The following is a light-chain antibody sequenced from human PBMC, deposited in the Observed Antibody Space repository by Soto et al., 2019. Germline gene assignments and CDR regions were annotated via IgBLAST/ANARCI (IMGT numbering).Light chain of an antibody. J-gene: IGKJ2*01. V-gene: IGKV1-39*01. Sequence: DIPMTKSPSSLSASVGDRVTIACRASQNIGTYVNWYQHKPGKAPKLLIYAASSLHRGVPSRFSGSASASLSSLTISGLQPDDCATYVCQQSYTTPYTCGQGTKVDI. CDR1: QNIGTY. CDR3: QQSYTTPYT. CDR2: AAS.